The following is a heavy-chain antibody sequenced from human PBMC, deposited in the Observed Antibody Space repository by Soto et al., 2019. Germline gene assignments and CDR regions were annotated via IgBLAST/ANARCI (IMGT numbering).Heavy chain of an antibody. J-gene: IGHJ5*02. CDR2: ISTYSGDT. CDR1: GYTFFTYD. V-gene: IGHV1-18*01. CDR3: ASHHGPTTSENWFDP. D-gene: IGHD5-12*01. Sequence: QVHLVQSGVEVKTPGASVKVSCQASGYTFFTYDISWVRQAPGQGLEWMGGISTYSGDTKYAQKFQGRVTMTTAPSTTTANLELRSLRSDDPAVYCRASHHGPTTSENWFDPWGQGTLVTVSS.